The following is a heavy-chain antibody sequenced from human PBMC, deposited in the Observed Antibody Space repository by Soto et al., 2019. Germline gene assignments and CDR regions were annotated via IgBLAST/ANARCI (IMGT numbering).Heavy chain of an antibody. CDR3: ARESEDLTSNFDY. Sequence: GALRLSFAASCFTVTRYRMNWVRQAPGKGLEWVSSISSTTNYIYYGDSMKGRFTISRDNAKNSLYLEMNSLRAEDTAVYYCARESEDLTSNFDYWGQGTLVTVSS. CDR2: ISSTTNYI. CDR1: CFTVTRYR. V-gene: IGHV3-21*06. J-gene: IGHJ4*02.